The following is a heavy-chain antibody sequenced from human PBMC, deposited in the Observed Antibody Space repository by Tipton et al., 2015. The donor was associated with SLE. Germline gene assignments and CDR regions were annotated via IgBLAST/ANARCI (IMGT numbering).Heavy chain of an antibody. V-gene: IGHV5-51*03. J-gene: IGHJ5*01. D-gene: IGHD3-10*01. CDR1: GYSFTNSW. CDR2: IDPSDSDT. CDR3: ARRWVQAVVDS. Sequence: QLVQSGAEVKKPGEALQISCKTSGYSFTNSWIVWFRHMPGKGLECMGMIDPSDSDTRYNPSFQGHVSMSIDRSTTTAYLQWRSLKPPDTALYFCARRWVQAVVDSWPQATLVTASS.